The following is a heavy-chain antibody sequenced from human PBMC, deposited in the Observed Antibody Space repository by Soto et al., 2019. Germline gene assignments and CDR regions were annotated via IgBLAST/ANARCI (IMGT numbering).Heavy chain of an antibody. J-gene: IGHJ5*02. D-gene: IGHD3-9*01. CDR1: GGSISSSSYY. CDR3: ASPYYDILTGYYIFDP. CDR2: IYYSGST. V-gene: IGHV4-39*01. Sequence: SETLSLTCTVSGGSISSSSYYWGWIRQPPGKGLEWIGSIYYSGSTYYNPSLKSRVTISVDTSKNQFSLKLSSVTAADTAVYYCASPYYDILTGYYIFDPWGQGTLVTVSS.